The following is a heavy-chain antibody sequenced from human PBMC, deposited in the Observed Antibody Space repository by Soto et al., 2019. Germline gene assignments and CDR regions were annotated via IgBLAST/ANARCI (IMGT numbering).Heavy chain of an antibody. D-gene: IGHD1-26*01. CDR2: INPNSGGT. V-gene: IGHV1-2*02. J-gene: IGHJ6*02. CDR1: GYTFTGYY. CDR3: AREQAEALGDYYYYYGMDV. Sequence: ASVKVSCKASGYTFTGYYMHWVRQAPGQGLEWMGWINPNSGGTNYAQKFQGRVTMTRDTSSSTAYMELSRLRSDDTAVYYCAREQAEALGDYYYYYGMDVWGQGTTVTVSS.